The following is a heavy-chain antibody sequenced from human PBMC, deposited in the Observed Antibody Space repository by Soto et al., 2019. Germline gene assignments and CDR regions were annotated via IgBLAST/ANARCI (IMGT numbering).Heavy chain of an antibody. CDR2: SYSSGST. V-gene: IGHV4-30-4*01. CDR1: GGSITSGDYY. CDR3: AREPHEVPAGGYGMDV. Sequence: QVQLQESGPGLVKPSQTLSLTCTVSGGSITSGDYYWTWIRQTPGNGLEWIGYSYSSGSTRYNPSLESRVTISVDTSKNQFSLKLSSVTAADTAVYYCAREPHEVPAGGYGMDVWGQGTRVTVSS. J-gene: IGHJ6*02. D-gene: IGHD2-2*01.